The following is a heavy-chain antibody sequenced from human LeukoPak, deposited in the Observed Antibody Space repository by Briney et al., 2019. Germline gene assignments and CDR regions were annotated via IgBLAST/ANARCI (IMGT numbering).Heavy chain of an antibody. J-gene: IGHJ4*02. D-gene: IGHD3-22*01. CDR3: VRSSDSSGYFDY. CDR2: IIPILGIA. CDR1: GGTFCSYT. V-gene: IGHV1-69*02. Sequence: GSSVKVSCKASGGTFCSYTISWVRQAPGQGLEWMGRIIPILGIANYAQKFQGRVTITADKSTSTAHMELSSLRSEDTAVYYCVRSSDSSGYFDYWGQGTLVTVSS.